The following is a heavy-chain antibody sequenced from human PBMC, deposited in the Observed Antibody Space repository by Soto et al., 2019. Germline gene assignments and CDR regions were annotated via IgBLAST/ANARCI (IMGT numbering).Heavy chain of an antibody. Sequence: QVQLQESGPGQVKPSQTLSLTCTVSGGSISSGDSYWSWIRQHPGQGLEWIGYIYYSGNTYYSPSLKSRVSISVDTSKNQFSLRLSSVTAADTAVYYCARDQAYYYGSSGYSGYVALWGQGTLVTVSS. CDR2: IYYSGNT. J-gene: IGHJ4*02. CDR3: ARDQAYYYGSSGYSGYVAL. V-gene: IGHV4-31*03. CDR1: GGSISSGDSY. D-gene: IGHD3-22*01.